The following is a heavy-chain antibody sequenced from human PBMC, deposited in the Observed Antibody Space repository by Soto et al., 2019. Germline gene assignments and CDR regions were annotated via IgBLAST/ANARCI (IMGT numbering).Heavy chain of an antibody. CDR3: ATYFSGGGGRGY. CDR1: GASVSTDH. Sequence: QVQLQESGPGLVKPSETLSLTCTVSGASVSTDHWNWIRQPPGKGLEWIGEYSGSANYNPSLKSRVTISVDTSRNQLSLKLSSVTDADTALYFCATYFSGGGGRGYWGQGTLVTVSS. V-gene: IGHV4-59*08. CDR2: EYSGSA. J-gene: IGHJ4*02. D-gene: IGHD2-15*01.